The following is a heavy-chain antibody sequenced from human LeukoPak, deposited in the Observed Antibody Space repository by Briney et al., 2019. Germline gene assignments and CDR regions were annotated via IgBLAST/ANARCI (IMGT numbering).Heavy chain of an antibody. D-gene: IGHD5-24*01. CDR3: ARLYLPATRFDY. V-gene: IGHV4-4*07. CDR2: TYTSGST. CDR1: GGSISSYY. Sequence: PSETLSLTCTVSGGSISSYYWSWIRQPAGKGLEWIGRTYTSGSTNYNPSLQSRVTISVDTSKNQFSLKLTSVTAADTAVYYCARLYLPATRFDYWGQGTLVTVSS. J-gene: IGHJ4*02.